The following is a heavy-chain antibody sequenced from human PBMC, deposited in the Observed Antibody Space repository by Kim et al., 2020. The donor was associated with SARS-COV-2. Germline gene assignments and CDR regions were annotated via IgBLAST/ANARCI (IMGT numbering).Heavy chain of an antibody. Sequence: SGPTLVNPTQTLTLTCTFSGFSLSTSGVGVGWIRQPPGKALEWLALIYWDDDKRYSPSLKSRLTITKDTSKNQVVLTMTNMDPVDTATYYCAHTFRGDYGDYVPHGWFDPWGQGTLVTVSS. D-gene: IGHD4-17*01. CDR2: IYWDDDK. V-gene: IGHV2-5*02. J-gene: IGHJ5*02. CDR3: AHTFRGDYGDYVPHGWFDP. CDR1: GFSLSTSGVG.